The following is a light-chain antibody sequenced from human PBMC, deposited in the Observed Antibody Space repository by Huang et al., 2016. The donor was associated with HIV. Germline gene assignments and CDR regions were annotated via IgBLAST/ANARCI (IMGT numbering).Light chain of an antibody. J-gene: IGKJ3*01. V-gene: IGKV3-11*01. CDR3: QQRFT. Sequence: EIVLAQSPATLSLSPGQRATLSCRASQSISTFLAWYQQKPGQAPRLLIYNATNRATGIPARISGSGSGTDFTLTFSRLEPEDFAIYYCQQRFTFGPGTKVDI. CDR2: NAT. CDR1: QSISTF.